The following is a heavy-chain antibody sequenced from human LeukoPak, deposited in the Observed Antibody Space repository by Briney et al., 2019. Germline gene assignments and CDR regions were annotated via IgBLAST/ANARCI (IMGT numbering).Heavy chain of an antibody. CDR3: ARDDVDIVATVDY. D-gene: IGHD5-12*01. V-gene: IGHV3-21*01. CDR1: GFIFSGHV. Sequence: AGGSLRLSCAASGFIFSGHVMHWVRQAPGKGLEWVSSISSSSSYIYYADSVKGRFTISRDNAKNSLYLQMNSLRAEDTAVYYCARDDVDIVATVDYWGQGTLVTVSS. CDR2: ISSSSSYI. J-gene: IGHJ4*02.